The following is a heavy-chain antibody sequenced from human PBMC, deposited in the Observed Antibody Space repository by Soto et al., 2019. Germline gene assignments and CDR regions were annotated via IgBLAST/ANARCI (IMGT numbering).Heavy chain of an antibody. CDR2: IYPGDSDI. V-gene: IGHV5-51*01. Sequence: ESLKISCKGSGYSFTSYWIAWVRQVPGKGLELMGVIYPGDSDIRYSPSFQGQVTISADKSISTAYLQWSSLKASDTAMYYCARQGRPFYYYGMDVWGQGTTVTVSS. CDR1: GYSFTSYW. D-gene: IGHD6-6*01. CDR3: ARQGRPFYYYGMDV. J-gene: IGHJ6*02.